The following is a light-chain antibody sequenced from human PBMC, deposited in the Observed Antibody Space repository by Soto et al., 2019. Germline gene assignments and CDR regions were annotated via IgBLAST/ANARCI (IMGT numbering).Light chain of an antibody. V-gene: IGKV3-11*01. J-gene: IGKJ4*01. CDR1: QSVSSY. Sequence: EIVLTQSPATLSLSPGERATLSCRASQSVSSYLAWYQQKPGQAPRLLIYDASNRATGIPARFSGSGSGTDVTPAISSLEPEDFAVYNCQQRSNWPRALTFGGGTKVEIK. CDR2: DAS. CDR3: QQRSNWPRALT.